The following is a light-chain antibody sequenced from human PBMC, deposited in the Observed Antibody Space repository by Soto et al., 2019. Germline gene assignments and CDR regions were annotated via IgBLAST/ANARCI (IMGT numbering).Light chain of an antibody. Sequence: DIQMTQSPSTLSASVGDTVTITCRASQSLSRWLAWYQQKPGKAPKLLIFKSSKLESGVPSRFSGSGSGTEFTLTITGLQPDDFATYYCHQYNSYSGTFGQGTRLEIK. V-gene: IGKV1-5*03. CDR1: QSLSRW. J-gene: IGKJ2*02. CDR3: HQYNSYSGT. CDR2: KSS.